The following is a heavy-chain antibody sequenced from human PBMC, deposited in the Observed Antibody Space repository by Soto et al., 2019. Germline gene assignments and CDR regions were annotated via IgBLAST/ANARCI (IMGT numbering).Heavy chain of an antibody. V-gene: IGHV4-34*01. CDR1: GGSFSGYY. D-gene: IGHD5-12*01. CDR2: IHPSGST. CDR3: ARGPVEMATIGYYYSYGVDV. Sequence: PSETLSLTCAVYGGSFSGYYWTWIRQPPGKGLEWIGEIHPSGSTNYNPSLKSRVTISADTSKNQFSLKLTSVTAADTAVYYCARGPVEMATIGYYYSYGVDVWGQGTTVTVSS. J-gene: IGHJ6*02.